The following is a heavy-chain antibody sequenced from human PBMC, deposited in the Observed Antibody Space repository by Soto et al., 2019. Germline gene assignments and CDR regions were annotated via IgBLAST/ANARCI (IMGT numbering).Heavy chain of an antibody. CDR2: ISGSGGST. D-gene: IGHD3-3*01. CDR3: AKDGTYYDFWSGYLD. Sequence: GGSLRLSCAASGFTFSSYAMSWVRQAPGKGLEWVSAISGSGGSTYYADSVKGRFTISRDNSKNTLYLQMNSLRAEDTAVYYCAKDGTYYDFWSGYLDWGQGTLVTVSS. J-gene: IGHJ4*02. V-gene: IGHV3-23*01. CDR1: GFTFSSYA.